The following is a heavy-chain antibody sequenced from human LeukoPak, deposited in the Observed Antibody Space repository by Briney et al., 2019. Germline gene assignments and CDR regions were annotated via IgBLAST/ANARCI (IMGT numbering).Heavy chain of an antibody. J-gene: IGHJ3*02. Sequence: SGGSLRLSCAASGFTFSSYAMSWVRQAPGKGLEWVSGISGSGGSTYYADSMKGRFSISRDNSKNTLYLQMNSLRAEDTALYYCAKVPRHTSYCSSTSCLDAFDIWGQGTMVTVSS. V-gene: IGHV3-23*01. CDR2: ISGSGGST. D-gene: IGHD2-2*01. CDR3: AKVPRHTSYCSSTSCLDAFDI. CDR1: GFTFSSYA.